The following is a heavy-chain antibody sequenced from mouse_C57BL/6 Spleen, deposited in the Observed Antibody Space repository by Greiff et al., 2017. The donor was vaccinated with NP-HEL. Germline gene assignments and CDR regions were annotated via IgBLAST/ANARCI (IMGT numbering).Heavy chain of an antibody. Sequence: EVHLVESEGGLVQPGSSMKLSCTASGFTFSDYYMAWVRQVPEKGLEWVANINYDGSSTYYLDSLKSRFIISRDNAKNILYLQMSSLKSEDTATYYCAREGGLLLLDYWGQGTTLTVSS. J-gene: IGHJ2*01. D-gene: IGHD1-1*01. CDR2: INYDGSST. CDR1: GFTFSDYY. V-gene: IGHV5-16*01. CDR3: AREGGLLLLDY.